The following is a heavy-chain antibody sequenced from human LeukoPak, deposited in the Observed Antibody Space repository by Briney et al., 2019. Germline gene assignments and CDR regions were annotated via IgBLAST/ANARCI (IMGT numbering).Heavy chain of an antibody. CDR3: ARDPRGYSYGYLDY. J-gene: IGHJ4*02. Sequence: GGTLRLSCAASGFTFSSYSMIWVSQAPGKGLEWVLSISSSSSYIYYADSVKGRFTISRDNAKNSLYLQMNSLRAEDTAVYYCARDPRGYSYGYLDYWGQGTLVTVSS. V-gene: IGHV3-21*01. CDR2: ISSSSSYI. CDR1: GFTFSSYS. D-gene: IGHD5-18*01.